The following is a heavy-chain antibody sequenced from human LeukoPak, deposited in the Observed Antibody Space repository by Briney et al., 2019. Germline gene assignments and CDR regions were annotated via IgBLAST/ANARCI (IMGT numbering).Heavy chain of an antibody. CDR3: ARGVPEYYDFWSGYFYYFDY. CDR1: GGSISSSSYY. V-gene: IGHV4-39*07. Sequence: SETLSLTCTVSGGSISSSSYYWGWIRQPPGKGLEWIGSIYYSGSTYYNPSLKSRVTISVDTSKNQFSLKLTSVTAADTAVYYCARGVPEYYDFWSGYFYYFDYWGQGTLVTVSS. D-gene: IGHD3-3*01. CDR2: IYYSGST. J-gene: IGHJ4*02.